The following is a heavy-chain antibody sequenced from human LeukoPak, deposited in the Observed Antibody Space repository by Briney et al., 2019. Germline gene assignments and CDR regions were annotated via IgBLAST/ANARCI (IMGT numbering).Heavy chain of an antibody. CDR1: GGTFSSYA. CDR3: ARDLATMVRGVIQYYGMDV. CDR2: IIPIFGTA. J-gene: IGHJ6*04. V-gene: IGHV1-69*01. Sequence: SVKVSCKASGGTFSSYAISWVRQAPGQGLEWMGGIIPIFGTANYAQKFQGRVTITADESTSTAYMELSSLRSEDTAVYYCARDLATMVRGVIQYYGMDVWGKGTTVTVSS. D-gene: IGHD3-10*01.